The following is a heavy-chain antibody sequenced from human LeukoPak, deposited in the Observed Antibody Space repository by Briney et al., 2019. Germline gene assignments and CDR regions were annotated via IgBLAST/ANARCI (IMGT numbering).Heavy chain of an antibody. J-gene: IGHJ4*02. D-gene: IGHD2-15*01. CDR1: GFTFSSYA. Sequence: SGGSLRLSCAASGFTFSSYAMSWVRQAPGKGLEWVSSISDSGGSTYYADSVKGRFTISRDNSKNTLYLQMNSLRAEDTAVYYCATPRGIVVVVAAPSFDYWGQGTLVTVSS. CDR2: ISDSGGST. CDR3: ATPRGIVVVVAAPSFDY. V-gene: IGHV3-23*01.